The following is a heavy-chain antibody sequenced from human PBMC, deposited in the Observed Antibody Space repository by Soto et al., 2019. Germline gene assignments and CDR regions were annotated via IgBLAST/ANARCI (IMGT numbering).Heavy chain of an antibody. CDR3: ASFWSGTYYGMDV. CDR2: ISSSGTTI. CDR1: GFTCIKHA. Sequence: GSLRSSGAASGFTCIKHAMHCVRQAPGKGLEWVSYISSSGTTIYYADSVKGRFTISRDNARNSLYLQMNSLRAEDTAVYYCASFWSGTYYGMDVWGQGTTVTVS. J-gene: IGHJ6*02. V-gene: IGHV3-48*03. D-gene: IGHD3-3*01.